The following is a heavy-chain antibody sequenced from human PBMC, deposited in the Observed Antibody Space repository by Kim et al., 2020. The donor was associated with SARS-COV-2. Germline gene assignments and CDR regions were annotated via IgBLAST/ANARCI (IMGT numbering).Heavy chain of an antibody. Sequence: SETLSLTCAVYGGSFSGYYWSWIRQPPGKGLVWIGEINHSGSTNYNPSLKSRVTISVDTSKNQFSLKLSSVTAADTAVYYCARGRRLLWFGEYFDYWGQG. D-gene: IGHD3-10*01. J-gene: IGHJ4*02. CDR3: ARGRRLLWFGEYFDY. CDR1: GGSFSGYY. CDR2: INHSGST. V-gene: IGHV4-34*01.